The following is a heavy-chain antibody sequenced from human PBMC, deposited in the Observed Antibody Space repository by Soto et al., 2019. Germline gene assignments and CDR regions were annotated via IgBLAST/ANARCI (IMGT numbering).Heavy chain of an antibody. D-gene: IGHD3-10*01. J-gene: IGHJ4*02. V-gene: IGHV5-51*01. CDR3: ARQGEGFYQRQIDF. CDR2: VFPGDSDT. CDR1: GFTFTSYW. Sequence: GDSLKISFKGSGFTFTSYWIAWVRQMPGKGPEWMGVVFPGDSDTRYSPSFQGQVIISADKSTSTAYLQWSSLKASDSAIYYCARQGEGFYQRQIDFWGQGTLVKVSS.